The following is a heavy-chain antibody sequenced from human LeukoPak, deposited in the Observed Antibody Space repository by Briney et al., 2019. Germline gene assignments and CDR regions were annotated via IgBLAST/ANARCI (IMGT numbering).Heavy chain of an antibody. V-gene: IGHV3-23*01. CDR3: AKDPSDLGGSGSNNYFDC. CDR2: ISGSGGST. J-gene: IGHJ4*02. D-gene: IGHD3-10*01. Sequence: PGGSLRLSCAASGSTFSRYAMTWVRQAPGKGLEWVSVISGSGGSTYYADSVKGRFTISRDNSKNTLYLQMNSLRAEDTAVYYCAKDPSDLGGSGSNNYFDCWGQGTLVTVSS. CDR1: GSTFSRYA.